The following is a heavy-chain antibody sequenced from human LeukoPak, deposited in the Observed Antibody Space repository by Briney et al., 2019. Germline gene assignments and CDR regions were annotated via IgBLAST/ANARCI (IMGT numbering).Heavy chain of an antibody. J-gene: IGHJ4*02. CDR3: ARDRALRAVVGSFDY. D-gene: IGHD4-23*01. CDR1: GYTSTSYY. V-gene: IGHV1-46*01. CDR2: INPSGGST. Sequence: ASVKVSCKASGYTSTSYYIHWVRLAPGQGLEWMGIINPSGGSTSYAQKFQGRVTMTRDTSTSTVYMELSSLTSEDTAVYYCARDRALRAVVGSFDYWGQGTLVTVSS.